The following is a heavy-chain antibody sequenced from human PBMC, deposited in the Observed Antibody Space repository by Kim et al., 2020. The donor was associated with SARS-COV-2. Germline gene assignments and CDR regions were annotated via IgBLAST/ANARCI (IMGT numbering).Heavy chain of an antibody. D-gene: IGHD6-13*01. CDR1: GGSIRSYY. CDR2: IYYSGST. CDR3: AREGGSSWYDH. V-gene: IGHV4-59*13. Sequence: SETLSLTCTVSGGSIRSYYWSWIRQPPGKGLEWIGYIYYSGSTNYKSSLKSRVTISVDTSKNQFSLKLSSVTAADTAIYYCAREGGSSWYDHWGQGTLVTVSS. J-gene: IGHJ5*02.